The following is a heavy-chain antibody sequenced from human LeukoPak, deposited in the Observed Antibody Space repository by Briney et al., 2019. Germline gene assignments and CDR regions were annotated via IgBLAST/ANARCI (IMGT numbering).Heavy chain of an antibody. Sequence: GGSLRLSSAASGFTFSSYEMNWVRQAPGKGLEWVSYISSSGSTIYYADSVKGRFIISRDNSKNTLYLQMNSLRAEDTAVYYCPREKCGSGYFDYWGQGTLVTVSS. D-gene: IGHD3-10*01. CDR1: GFTFSSYE. J-gene: IGHJ4*02. CDR2: ISSSGSTI. V-gene: IGHV3-48*03. CDR3: PREKCGSGYFDY.